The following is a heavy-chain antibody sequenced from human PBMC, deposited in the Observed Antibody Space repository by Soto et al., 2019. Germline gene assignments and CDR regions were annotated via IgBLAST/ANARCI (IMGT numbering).Heavy chain of an antibody. J-gene: IGHJ6*03. CDR1: GYTFTSYA. V-gene: IGHV1-8*01. CDR2: MNPNSGNT. D-gene: IGHD3-16*01. Sequence: ASVKVSCKASGYTFTSYAINWVRQATGQGLEWMGWMNPNSGNTGYAQKFQGRVTMTRNTSISTAYMELNSLRSEYTAVYYCARGSLYDYMDVWGKGTTVTVS. CDR3: ARGSLYDYMDV.